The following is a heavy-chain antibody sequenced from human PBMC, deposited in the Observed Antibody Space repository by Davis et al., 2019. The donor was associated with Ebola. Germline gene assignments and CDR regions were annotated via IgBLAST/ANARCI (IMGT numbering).Heavy chain of an antibody. J-gene: IGHJ6*02. CDR2: ISSSSSYT. CDR1: GFTFSDYY. CDR3: ARIYYYYYGMDV. V-gene: IGHV3-11*06. Sequence: GGSLRLSCAASGFTFSDYYMSWIRQAPGKGLEWVSYISSSSSYTYYADSVKGRFTISRDNSKNTLYLQMNSLRAEDTAVYYCARIYYYYYGMDVWGQGTTVTVSS.